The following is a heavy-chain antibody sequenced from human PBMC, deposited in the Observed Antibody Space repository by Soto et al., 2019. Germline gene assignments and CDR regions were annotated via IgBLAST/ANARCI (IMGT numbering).Heavy chain of an antibody. CDR1: GFTFSSYS. CDR2: INNVGVNT. CDR3: AKGSSGYWYDY. Sequence: PGGSLRLSCTASGFTFSSYSMSWVRQAPGKGLEWVSTINNVGVNTYYTDSVKGRFTISRDSSKNTVYLQMNSLRAEDTAIYYCAKGSSGYWYDYWGQGTLVTVSS. V-gene: IGHV3-23*01. J-gene: IGHJ4*02. D-gene: IGHD3-22*01.